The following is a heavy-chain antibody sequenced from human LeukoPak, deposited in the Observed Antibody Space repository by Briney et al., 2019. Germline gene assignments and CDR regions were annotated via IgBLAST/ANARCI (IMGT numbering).Heavy chain of an antibody. J-gene: IGHJ4*02. V-gene: IGHV1-2*02. D-gene: IGHD3-10*01. CDR3: ARVMVRGVRESDY. CDR2: INPNSGGT. Sequence: ASVKVSCKASGNTFTGYYMHWVRQAPGQGLEWMGWINPNSGGTNYAQKFQGRVTMTRDTSISTAYMELSRLRSDDTAVYYCARVMVRGVRESDYWGQGTLVTVSS. CDR1: GNTFTGYY.